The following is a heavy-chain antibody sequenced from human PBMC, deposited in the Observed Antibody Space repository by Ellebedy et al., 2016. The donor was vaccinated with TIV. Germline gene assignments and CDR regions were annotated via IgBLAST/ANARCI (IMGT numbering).Heavy chain of an antibody. Sequence: MPSETLSLTCTVSGGSISSYYWSWIRQPPGKGLEWIGYIYYSGSTNYNPSLKSRVTISVDTSKNHFSLKLSSVTAADTAVYYCARRKTTITTFDYWGQGTLVTVSS. CDR1: GGSISSYY. CDR2: IYYSGST. D-gene: IGHD3-9*01. J-gene: IGHJ4*02. CDR3: ARRKTTITTFDY. V-gene: IGHV4-59*08.